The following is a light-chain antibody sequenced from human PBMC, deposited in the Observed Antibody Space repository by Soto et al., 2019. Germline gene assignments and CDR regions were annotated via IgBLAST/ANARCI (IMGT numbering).Light chain of an antibody. CDR2: GAS. Sequence: EIVMTQSPATLSVSPGERATLSCRASQSVSSNLAWYQQKPGQAPRLLIYGASTRATGIPARFSGSGSGTEFILTISILQAEDFAVYYCQQYHKWPLTFGGGTKVEV. V-gene: IGKV3-15*01. J-gene: IGKJ4*01. CDR1: QSVSSN. CDR3: QQYHKWPLT.